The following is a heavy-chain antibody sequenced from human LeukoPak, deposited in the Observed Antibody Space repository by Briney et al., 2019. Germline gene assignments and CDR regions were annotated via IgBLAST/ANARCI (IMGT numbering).Heavy chain of an antibody. V-gene: IGHV4-30-4*08. CDR1: GGSISSGDYY. CDR2: SYYSRST. Sequence: SETLSLTCTVSGGSISSGDYYWRWIRQPPGKGLEWFGYSYYSRSTDYNPSLKSRVTLSVDKSQNQFSLKLSSVTAAHTALYYCARTYSGYDPKQYHYPYYTDGWGKGPAVTVSS. J-gene: IGHJ6*03. D-gene: IGHD5-12*01. CDR3: ARTYSGYDPKQYHYPYYTDG.